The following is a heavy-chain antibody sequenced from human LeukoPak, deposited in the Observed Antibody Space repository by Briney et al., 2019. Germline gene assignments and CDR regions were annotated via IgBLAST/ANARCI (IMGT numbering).Heavy chain of an antibody. CDR2: ISGSGGST. J-gene: IGHJ4*02. V-gene: IGHV3-23*01. CDR1: GFTFSSYA. Sequence: GGSLRLSCAASGFTFSSYAMSWVRQAPGKGLEWVSAISGSGGSTYYADSVKGRFIISRDNSKNTLYLQMNSLSAEDTAEYSCAKTSRGAVTGTADYWGQGTLVTVSS. D-gene: IGHD6-19*01. CDR3: AKTSRGAVTGTADY.